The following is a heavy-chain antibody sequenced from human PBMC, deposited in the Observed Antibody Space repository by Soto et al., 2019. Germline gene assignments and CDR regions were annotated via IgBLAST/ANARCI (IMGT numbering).Heavy chain of an antibody. Sequence: WPSVKVSCKASGGTFSSYAISWVRQAPGQGLEWMGGIIPIFGTANYAQKFQGRVTITADKSTSTAYMELSSLRSEDTAVYYCAREPDYTSGWYCFDPWGQGTLGTVSS. D-gene: IGHD6-19*01. CDR2: IIPIFGTA. CDR1: GGTFSSYA. V-gene: IGHV1-69*06. CDR3: AREPDYTSGWYCFDP. J-gene: IGHJ5*02.